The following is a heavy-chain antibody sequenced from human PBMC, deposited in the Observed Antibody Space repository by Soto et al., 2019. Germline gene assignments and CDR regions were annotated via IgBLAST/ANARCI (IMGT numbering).Heavy chain of an antibody. D-gene: IGHD2-21*02. J-gene: IGHJ5*02. CDR1: VGRFSSYV. CDR3: GTPSRKVCRGDTCHQNLLDP. Sequence: GASAKVSCKASVGRFSSYVISWARQAPGQGLERMGGIVLMFGTANYAQKYQGRLTITADESTKTGYMELRNLRSDDTAVYFCGTPSRKVCRGDTCHQNLLDPPG. V-gene: IGHV1-69*13. CDR2: IVLMFGTA.